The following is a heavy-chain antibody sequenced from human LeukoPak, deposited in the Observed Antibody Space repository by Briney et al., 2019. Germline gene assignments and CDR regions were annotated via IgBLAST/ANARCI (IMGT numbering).Heavy chain of an antibody. CDR1: GYIFTNYA. V-gene: IGHV1-3*01. D-gene: IGHD3-3*01. CDR2: INAGNGKA. Sequence: GASVKVSCKASGYIFTNYAIHWVRQAPGQRLEWMGWINAGNGKANYSQKFRGRVTLTRDTSASTAYMELSSLRSEDTAVYYCASNNFWSGAFFDYWGQGTLVTVSS. J-gene: IGHJ4*02. CDR3: ASNNFWSGAFFDY.